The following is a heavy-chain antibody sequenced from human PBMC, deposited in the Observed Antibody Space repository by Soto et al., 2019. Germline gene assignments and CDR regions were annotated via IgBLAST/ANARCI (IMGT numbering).Heavy chain of an antibody. CDR1: GFSLSTSGAG. CDR2: ISWKDEK. Sequence: QITLKESGPTLVKPTQTLTVTCTFSGFSLSTSGAGVGWIRQSPGKAPEWLALISWKDEKRYNPGLKSRLTITKDTSKNQVVRTMTDLDPVDTATYFCAHRDGVNDDRWYCDSWGQGTLVTVSS. D-gene: IGHD1-1*01. CDR3: AHRDGVNDDRWYCDS. J-gene: IGHJ4*02. V-gene: IGHV2-5*01.